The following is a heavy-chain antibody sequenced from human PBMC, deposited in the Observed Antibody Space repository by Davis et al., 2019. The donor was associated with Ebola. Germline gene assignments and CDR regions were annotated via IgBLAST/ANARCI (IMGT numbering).Heavy chain of an antibody. CDR2: ISWNSGNI. J-gene: IGHJ4*02. Sequence: SLKISCAASGFTFDDYAMHWVRQAPGKGLEWVSGISWNSGNIGYADSVKGRFTISRDNAKNSLYLQMNSLRAEDTALYYCAKAHTVGGYDILTGYYRGYENYYFDYWGQGTLVTVSS. CDR1: GFTFDDYA. D-gene: IGHD3-9*01. V-gene: IGHV3-9*01. CDR3: AKAHTVGGYDILTGYYRGYENYYFDY.